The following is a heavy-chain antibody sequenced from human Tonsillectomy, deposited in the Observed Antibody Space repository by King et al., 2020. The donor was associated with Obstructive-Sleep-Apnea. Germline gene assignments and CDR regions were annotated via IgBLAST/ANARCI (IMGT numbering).Heavy chain of an antibody. CDR1: GYSISSGYY. CDR2: IYHSGST. D-gene: IGHD3-22*01. CDR3: ASAFGSGSTMIVVVITYFDF. Sequence: QLQESGPGLVKPSETLSLTCTVSGYSISSGYYWGWIRQPPGKGLEWIGSIYHSGSTYYNPSLKSRVTISVDTSKNQFSLKLSSVTAADTAVYYCASAFGSGSTMIVVVITYFDFWGQGTLVTVSS. J-gene: IGHJ4*02. V-gene: IGHV4-38-2*02.